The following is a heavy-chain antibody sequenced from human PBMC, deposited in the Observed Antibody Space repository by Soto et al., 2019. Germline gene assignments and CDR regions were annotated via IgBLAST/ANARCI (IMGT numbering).Heavy chain of an antibody. CDR2: ISGSGGST. CDR1: GFTFSSYA. CDR3: AREYYYDSSGYSSPSFGVDY. V-gene: IGHV3-23*01. D-gene: IGHD3-22*01. J-gene: IGHJ4*02. Sequence: ESGGGLVQPGGSLRLSCAASGFTFSSYAMSWVRQAPGKGLEWVSAISGSGGSTYYADSVKGRFTISRDNSKNTLYLQMNSLRADDTAVYYCAREYYYDSSGYSSPSFGVDYWGQGTLVTVSS.